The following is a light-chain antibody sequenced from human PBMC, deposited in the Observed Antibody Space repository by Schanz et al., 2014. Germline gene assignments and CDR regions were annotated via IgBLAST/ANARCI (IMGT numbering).Light chain of an antibody. CDR2: DVN. V-gene: IGLV2-11*01. CDR1: SSDVGAYND. J-gene: IGLJ3*02. Sequence: QSALTQPRSVSGSPGQSVTISCTGTSSDVGAYNDVSWYQQHPGKAPKLMIYDVNKRPSGVPDRFSGSKSGNTASLTISGLQPEDEADYYCGSYAGNINWVFGGGTKLTVL. CDR3: GSYAGNINWV.